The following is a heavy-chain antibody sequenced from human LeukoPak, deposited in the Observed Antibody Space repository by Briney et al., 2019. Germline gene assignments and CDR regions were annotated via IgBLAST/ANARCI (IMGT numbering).Heavy chain of an antibody. Sequence: SETLSLTCAVYGGSFSGYYWSWIRQPPGKGLEWIGEINHSGSTNYNPSLKSRVTISVDTSKNQFSLKLSSVTAADTAVYYCARDRVVRAEGVDPWGQGTLVTVSS. V-gene: IGHV4-34*01. CDR3: ARDRVVRAEGVDP. CDR2: INHSGST. J-gene: IGHJ5*02. CDR1: GGSFSGYY. D-gene: IGHD2-15*01.